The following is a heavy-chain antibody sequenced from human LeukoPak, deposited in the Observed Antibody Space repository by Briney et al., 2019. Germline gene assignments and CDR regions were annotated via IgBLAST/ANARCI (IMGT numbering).Heavy chain of an antibody. V-gene: IGHV3-23*01. D-gene: IGHD2-15*01. CDR3: AKDGVVAATPVYY. CDR1: GFIFSRYA. Sequence: GGSLRLSCAASGFIFSRYAMSWVRQAPGKGLEWVSAISGSGGSTYYADSVKGRFTISRDNSKNTLFLQMNSLRAEDTAVYYCAKDGVVAATPVYYWGQGTLVTVSS. J-gene: IGHJ4*02. CDR2: ISGSGGST.